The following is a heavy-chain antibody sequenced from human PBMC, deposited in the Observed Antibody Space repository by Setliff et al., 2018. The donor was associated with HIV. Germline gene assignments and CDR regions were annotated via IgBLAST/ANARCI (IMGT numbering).Heavy chain of an antibody. CDR2: ISSSSYYI. V-gene: IGHV3-21*01. Sequence: PGGSLRLSCTVSGFTFNGYSMNWVRQAPGKGLEWVSSISSSSYYIYYADSVKGRFTISRDNAKNSLFLQMNSLRAEDTAVYYCASIELAAMVPVDYWGQGTLVTVSS. D-gene: IGHD5-18*01. CDR1: GFTFNGYS. CDR3: ASIELAAMVPVDY. J-gene: IGHJ4*02.